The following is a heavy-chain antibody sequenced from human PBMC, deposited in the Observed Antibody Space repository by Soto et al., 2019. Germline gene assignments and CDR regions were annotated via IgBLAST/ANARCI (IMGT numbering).Heavy chain of an antibody. CDR2: ISYDGSNK. CDR1: RFTFSSYA. Sequence: QVQLVESGGGVVQPGRSLRLSCAASRFTFSSYAMHWVRQAPGKGLEWVAVISYDGSNKYYADSVKGRFTISRDNSKNTLYLQMNSLRAEDPAVYYWARDAVPSYFDYWGQGTLVTGSS. CDR3: ARDAVPSYFDY. J-gene: IGHJ4*02. D-gene: IGHD1-1*01. V-gene: IGHV3-30-3*01.